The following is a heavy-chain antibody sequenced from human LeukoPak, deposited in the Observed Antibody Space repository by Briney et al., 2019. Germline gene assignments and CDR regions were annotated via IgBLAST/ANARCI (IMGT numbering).Heavy chain of an antibody. D-gene: IGHD1-26*01. J-gene: IGHJ6*03. Sequence: SATLSLTCTVSARSISSYYWSWIRQPPGKGLEWIGYIYYSGSTNYNPSLKSRGTISVDTSKSQFSLKLRTVTAADTAVYYCARDLSGSYLGYYMDVWGKGTTVTVSS. CDR1: ARSISSYY. V-gene: IGHV4-59*01. CDR3: ARDLSGSYLGYYMDV. CDR2: IYYSGST.